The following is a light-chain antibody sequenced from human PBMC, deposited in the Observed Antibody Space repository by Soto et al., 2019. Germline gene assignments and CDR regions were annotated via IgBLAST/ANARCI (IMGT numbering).Light chain of an antibody. J-gene: IGLJ2*01. CDR3: SSYTSSSTRVV. Sequence: QSVLTQPASVSGSPGQSITISCTGTSSDVGGYNYVSWYQQHPGKAPKLMIYEVSNRPSGVSNRFSGSKSDNTASLTISGLQAEDEADYYCSSYTSSSTRVVFGGGTKLTVL. CDR1: SSDVGGYNY. CDR2: EVS. V-gene: IGLV2-14*01.